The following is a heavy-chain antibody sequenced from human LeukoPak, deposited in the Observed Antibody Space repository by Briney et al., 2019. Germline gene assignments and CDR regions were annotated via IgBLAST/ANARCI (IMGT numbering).Heavy chain of an antibody. J-gene: IGHJ4*02. CDR3: ARKRLRVHNITMIVVGYPDY. CDR2: ISAYKGKT. D-gene: IGHD3-22*01. Sequence: ASVKLSCKASGYTFTSYGISWVRQAPGHGLEWMGWISAYKGKTNYAQKLQGRLTMTTDTSTSTAYMELSSLRSDDTAVYYCARKRLRVHNITMIVVGYPDYWGQGTLVTVSS. CDR1: GYTFTSYG. V-gene: IGHV1-18*01.